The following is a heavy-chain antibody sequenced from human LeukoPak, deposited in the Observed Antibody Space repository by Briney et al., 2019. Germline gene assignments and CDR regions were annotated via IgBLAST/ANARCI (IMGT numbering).Heavy chain of an antibody. CDR1: GFTFSSYW. D-gene: IGHD3-10*01. CDR3: ARWWFGEAHFDY. V-gene: IGHV3-7*01. J-gene: IGHJ4*02. CDR2: IKQGGSEK. Sequence: PGGSLRLSCAASGFTFSSYWMSWVRQAPGKGLEWVANIKQGGSEKYYVDSVKGRFTISRDNAKNSLYLQMNSLRAEDTAGYYCARWWFGEAHFDYWGQGTLVTVSS.